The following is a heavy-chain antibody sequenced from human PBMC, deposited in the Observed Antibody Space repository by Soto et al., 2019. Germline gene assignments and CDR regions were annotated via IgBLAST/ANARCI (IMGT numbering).Heavy chain of an antibody. CDR3: ARGNCSSPNCYSFSGYYGMDV. Sequence: SETLSLTCTVSGGSISSYYWSWIRQPAGKGMEWIGRIYTSGSTNYNPSLKSRVPMSLDTSKNQFSLKLTSVTAADTALYYCARGNCSSPNCYSFSGYYGMDVWGQGTTVTVSS. CDR2: IYTSGST. CDR1: GGSISSYY. V-gene: IGHV4-4*07. D-gene: IGHD2-2*01. J-gene: IGHJ6*02.